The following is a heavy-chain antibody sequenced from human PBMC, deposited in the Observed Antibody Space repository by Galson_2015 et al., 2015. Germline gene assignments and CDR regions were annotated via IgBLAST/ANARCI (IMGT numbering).Heavy chain of an antibody. D-gene: IGHD6-19*01. CDR2: ISSSGGRT. J-gene: IGHJ3*02. CDR3: ARALSGWYAFDI. V-gene: IGHV3-23*01. CDR1: GFTFSSYA. Sequence: SLRLSCAASGFTFSSYAMTWVRQAPGKGLEWVSAISSSGGRTYYADSVKGRFTISRDNSKNTLYLQMNSLRAEDTAVYYCARALSGWYAFDIWGQGTVVTVSS.